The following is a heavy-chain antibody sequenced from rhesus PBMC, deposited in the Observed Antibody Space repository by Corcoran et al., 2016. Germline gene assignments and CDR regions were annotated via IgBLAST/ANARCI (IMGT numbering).Heavy chain of an antibody. D-gene: IGHD6-31*01. CDR2: IYGSSTST. V-gene: IGHV4S10*01. CDR1: GGSISDSYR. CDR3: AREAFSSGWYFDY. J-gene: IGHJ4*01. Sequence: QVQLQESGPGVVKPSETLSLTCAVSGGSISDSYRWSWIRQPPGKGLEWIGYIYGSSTSTNYNPSLKRRVTISKDTSKNQFSLKLSSVTAADTAVYYCAREAFSSGWYFDYWGQGVLVTVSS.